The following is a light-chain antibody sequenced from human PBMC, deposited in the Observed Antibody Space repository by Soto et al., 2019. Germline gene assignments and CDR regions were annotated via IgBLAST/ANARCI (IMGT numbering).Light chain of an antibody. V-gene: IGKV3-11*01. CDR1: QSVGTY. CDR3: QQRSNS. Sequence: DIVLTQSPSTLSSSTGERVTLSCRASQSVGTYLAWYQQKPGQAPRLLISDASNRATGIPARFGGSGSGKDFTLTISSLEPEDFAVYYCQQRSNSFGGGTKVDIK. CDR2: DAS. J-gene: IGKJ4*01.